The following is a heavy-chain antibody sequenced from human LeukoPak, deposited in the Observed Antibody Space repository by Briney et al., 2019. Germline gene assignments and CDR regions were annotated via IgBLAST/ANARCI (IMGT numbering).Heavy chain of an antibody. CDR3: AKERGYSGYFDY. CDR2: MSNDGVNR. J-gene: IGHJ4*02. V-gene: IGHV3-30*18. D-gene: IGHD5-12*01. CDR1: GFTFSIFG. Sequence: GGSLRLSCAASGFTFSIFGMHWVRQAPGTGLEWVALMSNDGVNRYYADSVKDRFTISRDNSKNTLYLQMNSLRAEDTALYYCAKERGYSGYFDYWGQGTLVTVSS.